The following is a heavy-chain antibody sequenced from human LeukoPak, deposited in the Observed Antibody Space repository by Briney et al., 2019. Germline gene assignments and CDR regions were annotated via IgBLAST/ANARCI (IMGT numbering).Heavy chain of an antibody. CDR1: GFTFSGYW. D-gene: IGHD6-19*01. Sequence: GGSLRLSCAASGFTFSGYWMSWVRQAPGKGLEWVANIKEDGSEKYYVDSAKGRFTISRDSAENSLYLQMNSLRAEDTAVYYCATYYSSGWSFDYWGQGTLVTVSS. J-gene: IGHJ4*02. CDR3: ATYYSSGWSFDY. V-gene: IGHV3-7*01. CDR2: IKEDGSEK.